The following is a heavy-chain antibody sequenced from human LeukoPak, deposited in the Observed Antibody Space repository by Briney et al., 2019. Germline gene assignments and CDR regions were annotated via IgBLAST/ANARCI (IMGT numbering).Heavy chain of an antibody. D-gene: IGHD3-16*01. CDR2: ISGGGTST. CDR1: GFTFSSYA. CDR3: AKDRDVYVWGSYLGAFDI. Sequence: GGSLRLSSAASGFTFSSYAMSWVRQAPGKGLEWVSLISGGGTSTYYADSVKGRFTISRDNLKNTLYLQMNSLRAEDTAVFYCAKDRDVYVWGSYLGAFDIWGQGTVVTVSS. J-gene: IGHJ3*02. V-gene: IGHV3-23*01.